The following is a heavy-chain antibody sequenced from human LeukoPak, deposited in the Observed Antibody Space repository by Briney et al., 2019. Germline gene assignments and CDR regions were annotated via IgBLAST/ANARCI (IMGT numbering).Heavy chain of an antibody. Sequence: GGSLRLSCSASGFTFSSYAMHWVRQAPGKGLGWVSFISSSGNTIYYADSVKGRFIISRDNAKNSLYLQMNSLRTEDTAIYYCARERPGEDTFDIWGQGTMVTVSS. V-gene: IGHV3-48*03. CDR3: ARERPGEDTFDI. J-gene: IGHJ3*02. D-gene: IGHD7-27*01. CDR1: GFTFSSYA. CDR2: ISSSGNTI.